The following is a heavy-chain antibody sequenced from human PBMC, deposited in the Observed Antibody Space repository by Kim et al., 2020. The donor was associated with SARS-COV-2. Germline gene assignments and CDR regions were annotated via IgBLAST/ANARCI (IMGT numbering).Heavy chain of an antibody. J-gene: IGHJ4*02. V-gene: IGHV3-23*01. D-gene: IGHD4-17*01. Sequence: YYADSVKGRFTISRDNTKNTLYLQMNSLRAEDTAVYYCAKEVYDDYAFHYWGQGTLVTVSS. CDR3: AKEVYDDYAFHY.